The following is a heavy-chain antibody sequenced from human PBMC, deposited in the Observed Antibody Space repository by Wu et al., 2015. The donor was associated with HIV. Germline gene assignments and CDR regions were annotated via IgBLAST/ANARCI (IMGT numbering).Heavy chain of an antibody. CDR3: ARTKQEGWELLTTYGMDV. Sequence: QVQLVQSGAEVKKPGSSVKISCKASGGTFTSHAITWMRQAPGQGLEWMGGIFPISGTKNYAQKFQGRVTITADRSTTTVYMELNNLASEDTAMYYCARTKQEGWELLTTYGMDVWGQGTTVTVSS. CDR2: IFPISGTK. D-gene: IGHD1-26*01. V-gene: IGHV1-69*14. CDR1: GGTFTSHA. J-gene: IGHJ6*02.